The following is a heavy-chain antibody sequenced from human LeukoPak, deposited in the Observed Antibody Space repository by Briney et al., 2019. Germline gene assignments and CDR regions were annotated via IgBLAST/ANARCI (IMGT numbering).Heavy chain of an antibody. CDR2: INPNSVCT. CDR3: ARGPPYYYDSSGSLASDDFDY. V-gene: IGHV1-2*02. J-gene: IGHJ4*02. D-gene: IGHD3-22*01. CDR1: GYTFTGYY. Sequence: GASVKVSCKASGYTFTGYYMHWVRQAPGQGREWIGLINPNSVCTNYAQKFECKVPRTRDTYISTAYMELSRLRSDDTDVYYCARGPPYYYDSSGSLASDDFDYWGQGTLVPVSS.